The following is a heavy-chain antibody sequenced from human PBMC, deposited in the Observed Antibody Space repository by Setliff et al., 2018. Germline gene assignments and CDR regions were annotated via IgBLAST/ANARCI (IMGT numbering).Heavy chain of an antibody. J-gene: IGHJ3*02. D-gene: IGHD3-3*01. CDR3: ARQAISGSDAFDN. V-gene: IGHV5-51*01. CDR1: GYTFTNYW. Sequence: GESLKISCKGSGYTFTNYWIGWVRQMPGKGLEWMGSIYPGDSDTRYSPSFQGQVTISADKSISIAYLQWSSLKASDTAMYYCARQAISGSDAFDNWGQGTLVTVSS. CDR2: IYPGDSDT.